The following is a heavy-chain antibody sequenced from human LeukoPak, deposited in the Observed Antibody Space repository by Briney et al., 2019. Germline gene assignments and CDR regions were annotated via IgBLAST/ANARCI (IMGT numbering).Heavy chain of an antibody. D-gene: IGHD6-6*01. V-gene: IGHV1-69*13. CDR2: IIPIFGTA. CDR1: GYTFTSYG. J-gene: IGHJ6*03. Sequence: SVKVSCKASGYTFTSYGISWVRQAPGQGLEWMGGIIPIFGTANYAQKFQGRVTITADESTSTAYMELSSLRSEDTAVYYCARAYSSSSSYSFGRYYYYMDVWGKGTTVTVS. CDR3: ARAYSSSSSYSFGRYYYYMDV.